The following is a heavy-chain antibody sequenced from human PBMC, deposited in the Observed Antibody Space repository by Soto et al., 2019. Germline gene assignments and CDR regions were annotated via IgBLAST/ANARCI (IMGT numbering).Heavy chain of an antibody. CDR1: GGSISSGGYS. CDR3: ARTDRSFFDY. D-gene: IGHD1-26*01. Sequence: QLQLQESGSGLVKPSQTLSLTCAVSGGSISSGGYSWSWIRQPPGKGLEWIGYIYHSGSTYYNPSLKSRVXIXGDRSKNPFSLKLSSVNAADTAVYYCARTDRSFFDYWGQGTLVTVSS. V-gene: IGHV4-30-2*01. CDR2: IYHSGST. J-gene: IGHJ4*02.